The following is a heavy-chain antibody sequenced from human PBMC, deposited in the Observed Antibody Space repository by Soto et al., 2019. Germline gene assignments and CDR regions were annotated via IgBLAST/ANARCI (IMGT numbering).Heavy chain of an antibody. CDR2: ISGSGGST. CDR3: AKGGLRLEWSLEHE. D-gene: IGHD3-3*01. Sequence: EVQLLESGGGLVQPGGSLRLSCAASGFTFSSYAMSWVRQAPGKGLEWVSAISGSGGSTYYADSVKGRFTISRDNSKNTLYLQMNSLRAEDTDVYYCAKGGLRLEWSLEHEWGQGTLVTVSS. J-gene: IGHJ4*02. CDR1: GFTFSSYA. V-gene: IGHV3-23*01.